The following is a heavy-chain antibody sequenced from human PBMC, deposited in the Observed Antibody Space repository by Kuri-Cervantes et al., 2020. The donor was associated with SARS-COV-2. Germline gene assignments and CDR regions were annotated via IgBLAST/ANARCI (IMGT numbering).Heavy chain of an antibody. CDR2: IGSSSSII. D-gene: IGHD3-10*01. J-gene: IGHJ6*02. CDR3: ARERYYSGHYGMDF. CDR1: GFTFSDYS. V-gene: IGHV3-48*01. Sequence: GGSLRLSCAASGFTFSDYSMNWVRQAPGKGLEWVSYIGSSSSIIYYADSMKGRFTISRDNAKNSLSLQMNSLRAEDTAVYYCARERYYSGHYGMDFWGQGTTVTVSS.